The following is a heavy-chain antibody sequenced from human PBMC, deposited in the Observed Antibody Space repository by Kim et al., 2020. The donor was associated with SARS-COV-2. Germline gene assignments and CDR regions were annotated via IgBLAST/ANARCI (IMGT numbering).Heavy chain of an antibody. J-gene: IGHJ4*02. Sequence: FQGQVTISADKSLSTAYLQWNSLKASDTAMYYCARRHILTGHIGNYFDYWGQGTLVTVSS. CDR3: ARRHILTGHIGNYFDY. D-gene: IGHD3-9*01. V-gene: IGHV5-51*01.